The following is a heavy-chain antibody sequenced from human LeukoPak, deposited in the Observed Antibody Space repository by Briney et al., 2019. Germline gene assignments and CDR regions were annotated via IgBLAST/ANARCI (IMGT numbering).Heavy chain of an antibody. CDR1: GYTFTSNA. D-gene: IGHD2-15*01. CDR3: ARARGGYVDY. Sequence: ASVKVSFKASGYTFTSNAISWVRQAPGQGLEWMGWVSPYNVNTNYAQRLQGRVTMTTDTSTSTAYMELRSLRSDDTAVYYCARARGGYVDYWGQGTLVTVSS. J-gene: IGHJ4*02. V-gene: IGHV1-18*01. CDR2: VSPYNVNT.